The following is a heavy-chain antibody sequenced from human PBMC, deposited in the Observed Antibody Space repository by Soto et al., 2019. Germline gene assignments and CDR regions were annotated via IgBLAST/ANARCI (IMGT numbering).Heavy chain of an antibody. V-gene: IGHV3-74*01. CDR3: TRVGGSVSGMEV. J-gene: IGHJ6*04. Sequence: EVQLVESGGGLVQPGGSLRLSCAASGFTFSIYWMHWVRQAPGKGPVWVSRIDNAGSSARYADSVKGRFTISRDNAKNTVYTKQQSVRAEDTAVYYCTRVGGSVSGMEVWCKWTTVTVSS. D-gene: IGHD1-26*01. CDR2: IDNAGSSA. CDR1: GFTFSIYW.